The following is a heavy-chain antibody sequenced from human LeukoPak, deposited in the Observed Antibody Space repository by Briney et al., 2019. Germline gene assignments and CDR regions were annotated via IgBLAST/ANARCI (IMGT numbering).Heavy chain of an antibody. CDR1: GGSISSGSHY. D-gene: IGHD6-19*01. V-gene: IGHV4-39*01. J-gene: IGHJ4*02. CDR2: IYYSGTT. CDR3: ARQDLAVSGIDY. Sequence: SETLSLTCTVSGGSISSGSHYWGWIRQPPGKGLEWIGSIYYSGTTYYSPSIKSRVTISLDKSKDQFSLKLNFVTAADTAVYYCARQDLAVSGIDYWGQGTLVTVSS.